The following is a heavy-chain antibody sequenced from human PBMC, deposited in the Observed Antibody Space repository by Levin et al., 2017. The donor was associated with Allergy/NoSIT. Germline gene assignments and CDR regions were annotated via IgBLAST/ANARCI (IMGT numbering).Heavy chain of an antibody. J-gene: IGHJ6*02. CDR1: GFTFSSYW. D-gene: IGHD3-10*01. CDR3: ARDSGGYYYYYGMDV. V-gene: IGHV3-7*01. CDR2: IKQDGSEK. Sequence: GGSLRLSCAASGFTFSSYWMSWVRQAPGKGLEWVANIKQDGSEKYYVDSVKGRFTISRDNAKNSLYLQMNSLRAEDTAVYYCARDSGGYYYYYGMDVWGQGTTVTVSS.